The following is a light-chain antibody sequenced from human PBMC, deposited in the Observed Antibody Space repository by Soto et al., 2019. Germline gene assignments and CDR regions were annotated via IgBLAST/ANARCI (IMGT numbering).Light chain of an antibody. Sequence: DIVMTQSPLSLPVTPGAPASISYRSSQSLLQSNGNNYLDWYLQKPGQSPQLLLYLGSNRATGVPDMFSGSGSGTDFTLKISRVEGEDVGVYYCMEALQTPLTFGHGTRLEIK. CDR3: MEALQTPLT. CDR2: LGS. CDR1: QSLLQSNGNNY. V-gene: IGKV2-28*01. J-gene: IGKJ5*01.